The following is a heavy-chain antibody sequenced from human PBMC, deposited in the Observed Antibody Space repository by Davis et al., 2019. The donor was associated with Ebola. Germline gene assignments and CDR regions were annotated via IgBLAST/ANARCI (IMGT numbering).Heavy chain of an antibody. J-gene: IGHJ6*02. CDR1: GYSFTSYW. D-gene: IGHD2-2*02. CDR3: ARRMGYCSSTSCYSHYGMDV. Sequence: GESLKISCKGSGYSFTSYWIGWVRQMPGKGLEWMGIIYPGDSDTRYSPSFQGQVTISADKSISTAYLQWTSLKASDSAMYYCARRMGYCSSTSCYSHYGMDVWGQGTTVTVSS. CDR2: IYPGDSDT. V-gene: IGHV5-51*01.